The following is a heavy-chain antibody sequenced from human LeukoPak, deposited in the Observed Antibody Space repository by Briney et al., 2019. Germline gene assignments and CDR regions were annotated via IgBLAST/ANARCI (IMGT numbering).Heavy chain of an antibody. V-gene: IGHV3-21*01. D-gene: IGHD3-10*01. J-gene: IGHJ6*03. CDR2: ISSSSSYI. CDR3: ARSTSGWFGELLPYYYYYMDV. CDR1: GFTFSSYS. Sequence: GGSLRLSCAASGFTFSSYSMNWVRQAPGKGLEWVSSISSSSSYIYYADSVKGRFTISRDNAKNSLYLQMNSLRAEDTAVYYCARSTSGWFGELLPYYYYYMDVWGKGTTVIASS.